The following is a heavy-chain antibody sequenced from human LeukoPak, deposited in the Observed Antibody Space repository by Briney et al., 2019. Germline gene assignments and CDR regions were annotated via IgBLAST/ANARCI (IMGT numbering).Heavy chain of an antibody. V-gene: IGHV1-8*01. J-gene: IGHJ4*02. CDR3: ARGLTLSRGVLGVIPSTGY. Sequence: GASVKVSCKASGYTFTSYDINWVRQATGQGLEWMGWMNPNSGNTGYAQKFQGRVTMTRNTSISTAYMELSSLRSEDTAVYYCARGLTLSRGVLGVIPSTGYWGQGTLVTVSS. CDR2: MNPNSGNT. D-gene: IGHD3-10*01. CDR1: GYTFTSYD.